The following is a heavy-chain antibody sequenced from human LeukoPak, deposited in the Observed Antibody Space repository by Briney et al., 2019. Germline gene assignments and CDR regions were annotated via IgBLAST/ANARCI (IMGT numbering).Heavy chain of an antibody. D-gene: IGHD1-26*01. Sequence: ASVKVSCKASGYTFTSYGISWVRQAPGQGLEWMGWISAYNGNTNYAQKLQGRVTMTTDTSTSTAYMELRSLRSDDTAVYYRARDAEWELLPHAFDVWGQGTMVTVSS. CDR1: GYTFTSYG. J-gene: IGHJ3*01. CDR2: ISAYNGNT. CDR3: ARDAEWELLPHAFDV. V-gene: IGHV1-18*01.